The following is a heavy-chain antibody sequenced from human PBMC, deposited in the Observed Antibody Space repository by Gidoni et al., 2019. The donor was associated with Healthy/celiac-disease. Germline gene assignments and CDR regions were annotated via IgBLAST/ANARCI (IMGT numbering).Heavy chain of an antibody. CDR3: ARANYDILTGYIGQFDY. Sequence: QVQLVESGGSLVKPGGSLRLSCAASGFTFSDYYMSWIRQAPGQGLEWVSYISSSGSTIYYADSVKGRFTISRDNAKNALYMQMNSLRAEDTAVYYCARANYDILTGYIGQFDYWGQGTLVTVSS. CDR1: GFTFSDYY. J-gene: IGHJ4*02. V-gene: IGHV3-11*01. CDR2: ISSSGSTI. D-gene: IGHD3-9*01.